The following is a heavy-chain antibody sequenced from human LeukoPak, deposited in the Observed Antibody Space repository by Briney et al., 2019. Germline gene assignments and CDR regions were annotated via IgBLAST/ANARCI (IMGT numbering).Heavy chain of an antibody. CDR2: IYSGGST. CDR1: GFIVSSNY. V-gene: IGHV3-53*01. Sequence: LTGGSLRLSCAASGFIVSSNYMSWVRQAPGKGLEWVSVIYSGGSTDYADSVKGRFTISRDNSKNTLYLQMNSLRAEDTAVYYCARESDTASAGTTDYWGQGTLVTVSS. CDR3: ARESDTASAGTTDY. D-gene: IGHD6-13*01. J-gene: IGHJ4*02.